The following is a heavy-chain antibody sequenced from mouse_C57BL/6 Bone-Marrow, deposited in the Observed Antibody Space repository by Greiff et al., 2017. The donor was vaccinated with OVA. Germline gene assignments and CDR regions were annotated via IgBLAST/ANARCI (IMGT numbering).Heavy chain of an antibody. CDR2: IHPNSGST. Sequence: VQLQQPGAELVKPGASVKLSCKASGYTFTSYWMHWVKQRPGQGLEWIGMIHPNSGSTNSNEKFKSKATLTVDESSSTAYMQLSSLTSEDSAVYYCARWLLGPYWGQGTTLTVSS. CDR3: ARWLLGPY. J-gene: IGHJ2*01. D-gene: IGHD2-3*01. V-gene: IGHV1-64*01. CDR1: GYTFTSYW.